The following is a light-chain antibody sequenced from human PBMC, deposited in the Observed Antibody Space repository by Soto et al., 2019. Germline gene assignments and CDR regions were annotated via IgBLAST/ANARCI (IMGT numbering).Light chain of an antibody. CDR3: CSYTSSSTYV. V-gene: IGLV2-14*03. CDR2: DVT. CDR1: SSDVGGYNY. Sequence: QAVVTQPASVSGSPGQSITFSCTGTSSDVGGYNYVSWYQQHPGKAPKLMIYDVTNRPSGVSDRFSGSKSGNTASLTISGLQAEDEADYYCCSYTSSSTYVFGTGTKLTVL. J-gene: IGLJ1*01.